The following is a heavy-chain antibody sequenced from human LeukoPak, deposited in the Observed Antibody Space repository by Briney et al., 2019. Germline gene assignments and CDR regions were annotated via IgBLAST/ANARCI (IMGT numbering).Heavy chain of an antibody. CDR2: IKEDGSEE. V-gene: IGHV3-7*05. CDR3: ARDPYSRSWSYGMDV. D-gene: IGHD6-13*01. Sequence: PGGSLRLSCTASGFTFSTYWMSWVRQTPEKGLEWVANIKEDGSEEVYVDSVKGRFTISRDNAKSSLYLQMNSLRTEDTAVYYCARDPYSRSWSYGMDVWGQGTPVTVSS. CDR1: GFTFSTYW. J-gene: IGHJ6*02.